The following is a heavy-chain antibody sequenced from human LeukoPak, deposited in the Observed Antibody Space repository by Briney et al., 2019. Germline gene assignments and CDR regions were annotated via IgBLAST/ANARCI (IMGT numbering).Heavy chain of an antibody. V-gene: IGHV3-64*01. CDR1: GFTLSSYA. J-gene: IGHJ3*02. D-gene: IGHD2-2*01. Sequence: HPGGSLRLSCAAWGFTLSSYAILEVRQAPGKGVEYVSAVSNTGGSTYYANSVKGRFTISRDNSKNPLYLQMGSLRAEDMAVYYCARSRAAMANADAFDIWGQGTMVTVSA. CDR3: ARSRAAMANADAFDI. CDR2: VSNTGGST.